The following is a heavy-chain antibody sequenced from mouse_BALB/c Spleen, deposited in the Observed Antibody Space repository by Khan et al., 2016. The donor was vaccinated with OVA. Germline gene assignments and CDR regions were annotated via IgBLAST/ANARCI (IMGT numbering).Heavy chain of an antibody. CDR1: GFTFSTYG. V-gene: IGHV5-6*01. D-gene: IGHD1-1*01. CDR3: TRLAYYYNSEGFAY. Sequence: EVQLVESGGDLVKPGGSLKLSCAASGFTFSTYGMSWVRQTPDKNLEWVAGISSGGSYTYYPDSVKGRFTISRDNAKNTLHLQMNSLKSEDTAIYYCTRLAYYYNSEGFAYWGQGTLVTVSA. CDR2: ISSGGSYT. J-gene: IGHJ3*01.